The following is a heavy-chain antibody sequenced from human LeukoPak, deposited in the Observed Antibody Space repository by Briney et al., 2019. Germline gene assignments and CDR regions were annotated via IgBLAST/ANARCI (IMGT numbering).Heavy chain of an antibody. CDR1: GYSFTSHW. D-gene: IGHD6-13*01. J-gene: IGHJ4*02. CDR3: ARHLRAYSSSWYFDY. CDR2: IAPSDSYT. Sequence: GESLRISCKGSGYSFTSHWISWVSQMPGKGLEWVGRIAPSDSYTNYSPSFQGHVTISADKSINTAYLQWSSLKASDTAMYYCARHLRAYSSSWYFDYWGQGTLVTVSS. V-gene: IGHV5-10-1*01.